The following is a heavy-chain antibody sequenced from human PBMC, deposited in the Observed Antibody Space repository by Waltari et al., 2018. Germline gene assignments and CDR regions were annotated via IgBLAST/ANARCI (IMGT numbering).Heavy chain of an antibody. CDR3: ATVGDSSSGT. D-gene: IGHD6-13*01. J-gene: IGHJ4*02. V-gene: IGHV4-59*11. Sequence: QVQLQESGPGLVKPSETLSLTCTVSGGSISSHYWSWIRQPPGKGLEWIGYIYYSGSTNYNPSLKSRVTISVDTSKNQFSLKLSSLRSEDTAVYYCATVGDSSSGTWGQGTLVTVSS. CDR1: GGSISSHY. CDR2: IYYSGST.